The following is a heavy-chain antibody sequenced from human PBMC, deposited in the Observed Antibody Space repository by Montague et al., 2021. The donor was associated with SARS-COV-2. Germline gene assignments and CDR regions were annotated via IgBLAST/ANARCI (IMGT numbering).Heavy chain of an antibody. CDR3: ANFAVSGTTADY. CDR2: TYYRSKWFH. J-gene: IGHJ4*02. D-gene: IGHD6-19*01. Sequence: CAISGDSVSSNSAAWNWIRQSPSRGLEWLGRTYYRSKWFHDYAISVKSRIIINPGTSKNQFSLQLNSVTPEDTAVYYCANFAVSGTTADYWGQGILVTVSS. V-gene: IGHV6-1*01. CDR1: GDSVSSNSAA.